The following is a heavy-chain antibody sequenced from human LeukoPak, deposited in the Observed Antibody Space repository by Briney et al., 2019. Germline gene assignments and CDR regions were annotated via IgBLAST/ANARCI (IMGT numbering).Heavy chain of an antibody. V-gene: IGHV4-4*02. D-gene: IGHD2-2*02. CDR1: GGSISSSNW. CDR3: ARGYCSSTSCYTFDY. J-gene: IGHJ4*02. CDR2: IYHSGRT. Sequence: SGTLSLTCAVSGGSISSSNWWSWVRQPPGKGLEWIGEIYHSGRTNYNPSLKSRVTISVDKSKNQFSLKLSSVTAADTAVYYCARGYCSSTSCYTFDYWGQGTLVTVSS.